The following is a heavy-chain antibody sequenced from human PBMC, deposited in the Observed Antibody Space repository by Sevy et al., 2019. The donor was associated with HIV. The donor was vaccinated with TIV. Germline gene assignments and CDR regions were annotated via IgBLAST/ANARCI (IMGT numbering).Heavy chain of an antibody. Sequence: GGSLRLSCTASGFTFSSFSMSRVRQAPRKGLEWVASINSRRTYIYHADPVKGRFTISRDNANNSLYLQMNSLRAEDTAVYYCARDPSPGITAIQDYWGPGT. D-gene: IGHD2-21*02. CDR1: GFTFSSFS. CDR3: ARDPSPGITAIQDY. CDR2: INSRRTYI. V-gene: IGHV3-21*01. J-gene: IGHJ4*02.